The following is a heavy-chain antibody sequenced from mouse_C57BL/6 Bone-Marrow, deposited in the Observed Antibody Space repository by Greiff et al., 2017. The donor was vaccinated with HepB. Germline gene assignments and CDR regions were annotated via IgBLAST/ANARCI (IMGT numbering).Heavy chain of an antibody. Sequence: QVQLQQSGAELVRPGTSVKVSCKASGYAFTNYLIEWVKQRPGQGLEWIGVINPGSGGTNYNEKFKGKATLTADKSSSTAYMQLSSLTSEDSAVYFCARRFTYWYFDVWGTGTTVTVSS. J-gene: IGHJ1*03. CDR3: ARRFTYWYFDV. CDR2: INPGSGGT. CDR1: GYAFTNYL. V-gene: IGHV1-54*01.